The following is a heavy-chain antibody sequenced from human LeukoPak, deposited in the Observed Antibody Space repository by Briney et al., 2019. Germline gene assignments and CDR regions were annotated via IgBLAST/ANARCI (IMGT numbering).Heavy chain of an antibody. J-gene: IGHJ4*02. D-gene: IGHD3-10*01. V-gene: IGHV4-31*03. Sequence: PSETLSLTCTVSGGSISSGGYYWSWIRQHPGKGLEWIGYIYYSGSTYYNPSLKSRVTISVDTSKNQFSLKLSSVTAADTAVYYCARRYSGGYYGSGRDYYYFDYWGQGTLVTVSS. CDR2: IYYSGST. CDR3: ARRYSGGYYGSGRDYYYFDY. CDR1: GGSISSGGYY.